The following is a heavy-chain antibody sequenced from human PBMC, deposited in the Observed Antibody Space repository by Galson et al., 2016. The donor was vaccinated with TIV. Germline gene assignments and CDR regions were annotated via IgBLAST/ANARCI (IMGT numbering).Heavy chain of an antibody. CDR1: GGTFSTYT. CDR3: ARGDTGRHYEAYFDS. J-gene: IGHJ4*02. V-gene: IGHV1-69*02. D-gene: IGHD3-3*01. Sequence: SVKVSCKASGGTFSTYTINWVRQAPGQGLQWLGRIIPVLGMTNYAQRVQGRVTITAARSTSTAYMELSSLRSDDTAVYYCARGDTGRHYEAYFDSWDQGTVVTVSS. CDR2: IIPVLGMT.